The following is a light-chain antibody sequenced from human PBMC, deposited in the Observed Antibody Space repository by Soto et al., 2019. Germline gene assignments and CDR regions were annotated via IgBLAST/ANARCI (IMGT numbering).Light chain of an antibody. CDR3: GTWDSSLSAYV. CDR2: ENN. Sequence: QSVLTQPPSVSAAPGQKVTISCSGSSSNIGNNYVSWYQQLPGTAPKLLIYENNKRPSGIPDRFSGSKSGTSATLGSTGLQTGDEADYYCGTWDSSLSAYVFGTG. J-gene: IGLJ1*01. CDR1: SSNIGNNY. V-gene: IGLV1-51*02.